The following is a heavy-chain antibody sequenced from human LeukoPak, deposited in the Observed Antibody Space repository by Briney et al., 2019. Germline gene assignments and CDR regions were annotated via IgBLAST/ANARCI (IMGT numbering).Heavy chain of an antibody. D-gene: IGHD5-12*01. CDR2: ISGSGDNT. Sequence: GGSLRLSCAASGFTFSAYAMGWVRQAPGRGLEWVSGISGSGDNTYSADAVQSRFTISRDNTKNTVYLQMNSLRAEDTAVYYCAKGWNGYDRFDYWGQGTLVTVSS. CDR3: AKGWNGYDRFDY. J-gene: IGHJ4*02. V-gene: IGHV3-23*01. CDR1: GFTFSAYA.